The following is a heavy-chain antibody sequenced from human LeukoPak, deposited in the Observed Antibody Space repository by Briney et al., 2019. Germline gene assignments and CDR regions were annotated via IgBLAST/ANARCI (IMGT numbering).Heavy chain of an antibody. CDR1: GYSFTNYW. CDR3: ARLYRSTSGGDY. J-gene: IGHJ4*02. Sequence: GESLKISCKGSGYSFTNYWIGWVRQVPGKGLEWMGIIYPGDSETRYSPSFQGQVTISVDKTVSIAYLQWSSLKASDTAMYYCARLYRSTSGGDYWGQGTLVTVSS. CDR2: IYPGDSET. V-gene: IGHV5-51*01. D-gene: IGHD6-13*01.